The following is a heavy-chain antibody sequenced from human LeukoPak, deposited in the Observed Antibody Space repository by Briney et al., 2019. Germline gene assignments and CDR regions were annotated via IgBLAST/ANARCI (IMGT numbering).Heavy chain of an antibody. CDR1: GFTFSNYW. Sequence: GGSLRLSCAASGFTFSNYWMHWVRQAPGKGLVWVSRLNSDGSSTNYADSVKGRFTISRDNAKNTLYLQMNSLRDEDTAVFYCARSARRDGYILDHYYMDVWGKGTTVTISS. D-gene: IGHD5-24*01. J-gene: IGHJ6*03. V-gene: IGHV3-74*01. CDR2: LNSDGSST. CDR3: ARSARRDGYILDHYYMDV.